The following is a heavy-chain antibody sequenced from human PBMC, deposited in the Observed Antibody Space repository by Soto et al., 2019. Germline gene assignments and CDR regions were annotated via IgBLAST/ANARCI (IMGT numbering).Heavy chain of an antibody. CDR2: IYYSGST. J-gene: IGHJ6*02. CDR1: GGSISSYY. CDR3: ARDTPYNWNDLGGMDV. D-gene: IGHD1-20*01. Sequence: QVQLQESGPGLVKPSETLSLTCTVSGGSISSYYWSWIRQPPGKGLEWIGYIYYSGSTNYNPSLKSRVTISVDTSKNQFSLKLSSVTAADTAVYYCARDTPYNWNDLGGMDVWGQGTTVTVSS. V-gene: IGHV4-59*01.